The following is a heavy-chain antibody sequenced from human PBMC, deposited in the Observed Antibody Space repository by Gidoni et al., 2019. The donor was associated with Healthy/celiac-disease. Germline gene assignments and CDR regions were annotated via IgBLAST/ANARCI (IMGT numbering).Heavy chain of an antibody. CDR1: GGSISSSTYY. Sequence: QLQLQESGPGLVKPSETLSLPCTVSGGSISSSTYYWGWIRQPPGKGLEWIGSIYYSGSTYYNPSLKSRVTISVDTSKNQFSLKLSSVTAADTAVYYCAEGRIVGAHYRNGYFDYWGQGTLVTVSS. D-gene: IGHD1-26*01. CDR2: IYYSGST. J-gene: IGHJ4*02. V-gene: IGHV4-39*01. CDR3: AEGRIVGAHYRNGYFDY.